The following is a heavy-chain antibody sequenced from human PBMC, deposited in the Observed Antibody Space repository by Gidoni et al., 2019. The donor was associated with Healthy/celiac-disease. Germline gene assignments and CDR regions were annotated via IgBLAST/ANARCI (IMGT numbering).Heavy chain of an antibody. CDR2: INAGNGNT. CDR1: GYTFTSYA. CDR3: ARECSVYYYGSGSYYCY. Sequence: QVQLVQSGAEVKKPGASVKVSCTASGYTFTSYAMHWVRQAPGQRLEWMGWINAGNGNTKYSQKFQGRVTITRDTSASTAYMELSSLRSEDTAVYYCARECSVYYYGSGSYYCYWGQGTLVTVSS. V-gene: IGHV1-3*01. D-gene: IGHD3-10*01. J-gene: IGHJ4*02.